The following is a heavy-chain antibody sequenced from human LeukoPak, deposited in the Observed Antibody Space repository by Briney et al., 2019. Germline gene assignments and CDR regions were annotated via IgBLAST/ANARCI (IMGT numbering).Heavy chain of an antibody. CDR3: ARHCSSTSCYDP. CDR2: INPSGGST. J-gene: IGHJ5*02. D-gene: IGHD2-2*01. V-gene: IGHV1-46*01. Sequence: GASVKVSCKVSGYTLTELSMHWMRQAPGQGLEWMGIINPSGGSTSYAQKFQGRVTMTRDTSTSTVYMELSSLRSEDTAVYYCARHCSSTSCYDPWGQGTLVTVSS. CDR1: GYTLTELS.